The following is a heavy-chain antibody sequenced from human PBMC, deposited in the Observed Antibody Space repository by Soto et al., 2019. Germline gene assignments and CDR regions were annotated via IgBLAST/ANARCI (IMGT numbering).Heavy chain of an antibody. V-gene: IGHV1-2*02. J-gene: IGHJ6*02. CDR1: GYTFIDYY. Sequence: ASVKVSCKASGYTFIDYYMHWVRQAPGQGLEWVGWINPNNGGTNYAQKFQGRVTMTRDTSISTVYMDLSRLRSDDTAVYYCAGDSDAALKPADLSPSWYGMDVCGQGPTVTVYS. CDR2: INPNNGGT. D-gene: IGHD2-2*01. CDR3: AGDSDAALKPADLSPSWYGMDV.